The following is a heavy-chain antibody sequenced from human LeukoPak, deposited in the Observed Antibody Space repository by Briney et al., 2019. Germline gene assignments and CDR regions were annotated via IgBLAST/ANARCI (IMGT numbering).Heavy chain of an antibody. Sequence: GGSLRLSCAASGLTVSRNYMSRVRQAPGKGLEWVSVIYSGGSTYHADSVKGRFTISRDNSKNTLYLQMNSLRAEDTAVYYCARDDNNSGYYYAWGQGTLVTVSS. V-gene: IGHV3-53*01. CDR1: GLTVSRNY. CDR2: IYSGGST. CDR3: ARDDNNSGYYYA. J-gene: IGHJ4*02. D-gene: IGHD3-22*01.